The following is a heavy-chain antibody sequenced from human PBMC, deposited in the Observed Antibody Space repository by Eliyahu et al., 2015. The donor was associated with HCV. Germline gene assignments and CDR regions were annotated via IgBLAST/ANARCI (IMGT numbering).Heavy chain of an antibody. D-gene: IGHD2-15*01. CDR2: INPNSGGT. CDR3: ARVGGRMVVAAFDY. J-gene: IGHJ4*02. V-gene: IGHV1-2*02. Sequence: QVQLVQSGAEVKKPGASVKVSCKASGYTFTGYYMHWVRQAPGQGLEWMGWINPNSGGTNYAQKXQGRVTMTRDTSISTAYMELSRLRSDDTAVYYCARVGGRMVVAAFDYWGQGTLVTVSS. CDR1: GYTFTGYY.